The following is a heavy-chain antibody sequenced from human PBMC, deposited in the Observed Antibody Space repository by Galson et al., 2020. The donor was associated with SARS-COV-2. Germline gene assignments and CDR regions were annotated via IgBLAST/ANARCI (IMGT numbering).Heavy chain of an antibody. D-gene: IGHD2-15*01. J-gene: IGHJ4*02. CDR1: FFIFLLSA. CDR2: LLLLFRAP. CDR3: ARWTRGANYLWYFDY. V-gene: IGHV3-48*03. Sequence: GESLKISCASSFFIFLLSALPFFLPSPFPFLSFFSSLLLLFRAPYSSSSVKGRFTLSRDNAQNSLYLHMYSLRAEDTAVYYCARWTRGANYLWYFDYWGQGALVTVSS.